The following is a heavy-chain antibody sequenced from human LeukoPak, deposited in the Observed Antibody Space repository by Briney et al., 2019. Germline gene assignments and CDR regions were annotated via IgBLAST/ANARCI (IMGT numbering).Heavy chain of an antibody. CDR2: ISSSSSYI. CDR3: ARDMRTIFGVVIIGAFDI. V-gene: IGHV3-21*01. J-gene: IGHJ3*02. D-gene: IGHD3-3*01. CDR1: GFTFSSYS. Sequence: GGSLRLSCAASGFTFSSYSMNWVRQAPGKGLEWVSSISSSSSYIYYADSVKGRFTISRDNAKNSLYLRMNSLRAEDTAVYYCARDMRTIFGVVIIGAFDIWGQGTMVTVSS.